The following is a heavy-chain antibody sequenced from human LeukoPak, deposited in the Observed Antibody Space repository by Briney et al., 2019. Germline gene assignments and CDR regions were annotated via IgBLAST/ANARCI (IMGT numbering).Heavy chain of an antibody. D-gene: IGHD1-26*01. CDR1: GFTFSSYS. J-gene: IGHJ4*02. V-gene: IGHV3-21*01. CDR3: ARGAAGYVGASSFDY. CDR2: ISSSTTYI. Sequence: GGSLRLSCAASGFTFSSYSMNWVRQAPGKGLEWVSSISSSTTYISYADSVKGRFTISRDNAKNSLYLQMNSLRAEDTAVYYCARGAAGYVGASSFDYWGRGTLVTVSS.